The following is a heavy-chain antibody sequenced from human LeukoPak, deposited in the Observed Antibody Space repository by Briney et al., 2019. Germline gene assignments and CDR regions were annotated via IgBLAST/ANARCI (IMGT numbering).Heavy chain of an antibody. CDR3: ARDLASCAGDCYSDGFDY. CDR2: IYHGGST. D-gene: IGHD2-21*02. CDR1: GGSISSTTYY. V-gene: IGHV4-39*07. Sequence: SETLSLTCTVSGGSISSTTYYWAWIRQPPGKGLEWIGSIYHGGSTYYNPSLRSRVIVSVDTSKDHFSLKMSSVTAADTAVYYCARDLASCAGDCYSDGFDYWGQGTLVTVSS. J-gene: IGHJ4*02.